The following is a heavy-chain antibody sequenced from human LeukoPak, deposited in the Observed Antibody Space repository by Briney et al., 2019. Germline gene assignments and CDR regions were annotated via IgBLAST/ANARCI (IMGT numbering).Heavy chain of an antibody. V-gene: IGHV4-34*01. Sequence: PSETLSLTCAVYGGSFSGYYWSWIRQPPGKGLEWIGEINHSGSTNYNPSLKSRVTISVDTSKNQFSLKLSSVTAADTAVYYCASTIAVSDFFGIDYWGQGTLVTVSS. CDR1: GGSFSGYY. CDR2: INHSGST. CDR3: ASTIAVSDFFGIDY. J-gene: IGHJ4*02. D-gene: IGHD6-19*01.